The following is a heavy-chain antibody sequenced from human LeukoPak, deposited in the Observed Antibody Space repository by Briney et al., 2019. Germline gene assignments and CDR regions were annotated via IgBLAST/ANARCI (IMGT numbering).Heavy chain of an antibody. Sequence: ASVKVSCKASGYTFISYGISWVRQAPGQGLEWMGWISAYNVNTNYAQKLQGRVTMTTDTSTSTAYMELRSLRSDDTAVYYCARAGMVWFGESQGYWGQGTLVTVSS. V-gene: IGHV1-18*01. CDR3: ARAGMVWFGESQGY. CDR2: ISAYNVNT. D-gene: IGHD3-10*01. J-gene: IGHJ4*02. CDR1: GYTFISYG.